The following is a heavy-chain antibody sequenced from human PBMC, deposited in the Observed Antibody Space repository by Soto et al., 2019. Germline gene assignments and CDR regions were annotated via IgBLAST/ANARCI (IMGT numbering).Heavy chain of an antibody. CDR1: GYTFTSYG. D-gene: IGHD3-3*01. CDR2: ISAYNGNT. V-gene: IGHV1-18*04. Sequence: QVQLVQSGAEVKKPGASVKVSCKASGYTFTSYGISWVRQAPGQGLEWMGWISAYNGNTNYAQKLQGRVTMTTDTSTNTGYKEQRSLGSDDTALYCCAVERGYDVWSGYREGVNWFDPWGQGTLVTVSS. J-gene: IGHJ5*02. CDR3: AVERGYDVWSGYREGVNWFDP.